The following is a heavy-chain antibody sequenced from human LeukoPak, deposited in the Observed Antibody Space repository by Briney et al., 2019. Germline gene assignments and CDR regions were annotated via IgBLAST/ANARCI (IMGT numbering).Heavy chain of an antibody. Sequence: GGPLTLPCTASGFTVSNNYMYWVPQAPGKGLEWLSVIYTAGSTYYADSVKGRFTISRDNSKNTVYLQMNSLRVEDTAVYYCTKAPPGRLPFDYWGQGTLVTVSS. CDR1: GFTVSNNY. CDR3: TKAPPGRLPFDY. V-gene: IGHV3-53*01. J-gene: IGHJ4*02. CDR2: IYTAGST.